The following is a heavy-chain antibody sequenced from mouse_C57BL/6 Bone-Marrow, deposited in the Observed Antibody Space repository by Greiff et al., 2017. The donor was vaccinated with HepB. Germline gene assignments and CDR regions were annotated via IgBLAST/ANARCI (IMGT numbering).Heavy chain of an antibody. CDR2: IYPGDGDT. D-gene: IGHD1-1*01. CDR1: GYAFRRSW. J-gene: IGHJ3*01. V-gene: IGHV1-82*01. CDR3: ARWRTLRN. Sequence: QVQLKESGPELVKPGASVKISCQASGYAFRRSWMNWVKQRPGKGLEWIGRIYPGDGDTNSNEKFKGKATLTADKSSSTAYMQLSSLTSEDSAVYCCARWRTLRNWGQGTLVTVSA.